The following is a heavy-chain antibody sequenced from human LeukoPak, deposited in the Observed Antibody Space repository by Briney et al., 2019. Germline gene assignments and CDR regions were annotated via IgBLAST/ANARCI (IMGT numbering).Heavy chain of an antibody. J-gene: IGHJ4*02. CDR1: GFTFSSYG. Sequence: GGSLRLSCAASGFTFSSYGMHWVRQAPGKGLEWVAVIWYDGSNKYYADSVKGRFTISRDNSKNTLYLQMNSLRAEDTAVYYCAREGVTKYYFDYWGQGTLVTVS. CDR2: IWYDGSNK. D-gene: IGHD4-11*01. CDR3: AREGVTKYYFDY. V-gene: IGHV3-33*01.